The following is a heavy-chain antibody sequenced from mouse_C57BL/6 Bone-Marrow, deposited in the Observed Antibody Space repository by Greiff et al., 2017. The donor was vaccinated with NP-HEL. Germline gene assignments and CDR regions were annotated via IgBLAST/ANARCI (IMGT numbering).Heavy chain of an antibody. CDR3: ARYLRYAMDY. D-gene: IGHD5-1*01. CDR2: IDPSDSYT. J-gene: IGHJ4*01. CDR1: GYTFTSYW. V-gene: IGHV1-69*01. Sequence: QVQLQQSGAELVMPGASVKLSCKASGYTFTSYWMHWVKQRPGQGLEWIGEIDPSDSYTNYNQKFKGKSTLTVDKSSSTAYMQLSSLTSEDSAVYYCARYLRYAMDYWGQGTSVTVSS.